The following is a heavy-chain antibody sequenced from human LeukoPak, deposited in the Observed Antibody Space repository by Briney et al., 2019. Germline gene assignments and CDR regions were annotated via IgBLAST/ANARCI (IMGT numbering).Heavy chain of an antibody. CDR1: GGSISSSNYY. Sequence: KPSETLSLTCTVSGGSISSSNYYWGWIRQPPGKGLEWIGSIYYSGSTYYNPSLKSRVTISVDTSKNQFSLKLSSVTAADTAVYYCARQEPLYGSGSYYPLGYFDYWGQGTLVTVSS. D-gene: IGHD3-10*01. CDR2: IYYSGST. J-gene: IGHJ4*02. CDR3: ARQEPLYGSGSYYPLGYFDY. V-gene: IGHV4-39*01.